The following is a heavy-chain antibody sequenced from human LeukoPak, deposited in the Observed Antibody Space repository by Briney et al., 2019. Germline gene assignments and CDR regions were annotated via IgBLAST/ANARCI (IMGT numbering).Heavy chain of an antibody. J-gene: IGHJ4*02. D-gene: IGHD1-26*01. CDR3: ARYGSARAFDY. V-gene: IGHV4-59*01. CDR2: VYYSGSS. Sequence: PSETLTLTCTVSGDSISPYYWSWIRQSPGKGLEWIGYVYYSGSSNYNPSLKSRVTISVDTSKNHFSLKLTSVTAADTAVYYCARYGSARAFDYWCQGALVTVSS. CDR1: GDSISPYY.